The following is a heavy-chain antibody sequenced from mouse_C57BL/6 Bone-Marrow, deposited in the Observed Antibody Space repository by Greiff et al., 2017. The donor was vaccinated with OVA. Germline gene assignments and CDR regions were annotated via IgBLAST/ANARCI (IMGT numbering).Heavy chain of an antibody. CDR1: GYTFTDYY. D-gene: IGHD3-2*02. CDR2: INPNNGGT. J-gene: IGHJ3*01. CDR3: ARQLRLTWFAY. V-gene: IGHV1-26*01. Sequence: EVQLQQSGPELVKPGASVKISCKASGYTFTDYYMNWVKQSHGKSLEWIGDINPNNGGTSYNQKFKGQVTLTVDKSSSTAYMELRSLTSEDSAVYYCARQLRLTWFAYWGQGTLVTVSA.